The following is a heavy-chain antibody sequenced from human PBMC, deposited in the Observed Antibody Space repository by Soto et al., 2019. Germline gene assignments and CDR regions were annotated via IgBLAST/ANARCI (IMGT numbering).Heavy chain of an antibody. CDR2: IDNVETST. CDR3: VRGMQGSRYFDL. J-gene: IGHJ2*01. V-gene: IGHV3-74*01. CDR1: GFIFSSYW. Sequence: EVQLVESGGGSVQPGGSLRLSCTASGFIFSSYWMHWVRQVPGKGLVWVSRIDNVETSTSYADSVKGRFTVSRDNGRNTLYLQMNSLRAEDTAFYDCVRGMQGSRYFDLWGRGTLVTVSS.